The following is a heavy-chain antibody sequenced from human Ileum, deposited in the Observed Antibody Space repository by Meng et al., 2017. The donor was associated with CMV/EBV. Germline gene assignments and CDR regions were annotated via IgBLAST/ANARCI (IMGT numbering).Heavy chain of an antibody. CDR3: ARAWFDP. CDR1: GCSFSGYY. J-gene: IGHJ5*02. V-gene: IGHV4-34*01. CDR2: INHSGST. Sequence: TLSLPCAVYGCSFSGYYWSWIRQPPGKGLEWIGEINHSGSTTYTPSLKSRVTISVDTSKNQFSLKLSSVTAADTAVYYCARAWFDPWGQGTLVTVSS.